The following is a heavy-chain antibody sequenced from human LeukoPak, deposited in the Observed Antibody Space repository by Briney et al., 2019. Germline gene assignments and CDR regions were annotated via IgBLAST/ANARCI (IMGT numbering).Heavy chain of an antibody. Sequence: PGGSLRLSCAASEFTFSAYAMHWIRQAPGRGLEWVAFVRYSGNIKYYAHSVKGRFTISRDNSKNTLYLQMNSLRPEDTAVYYCTRDLGTEYNIFDYWGQGTLVTVSS. CDR1: EFTFSAYA. J-gene: IGHJ4*02. CDR2: VRYSGNIK. V-gene: IGHV3-30*02. D-gene: IGHD3-9*01. CDR3: TRDLGTEYNIFDY.